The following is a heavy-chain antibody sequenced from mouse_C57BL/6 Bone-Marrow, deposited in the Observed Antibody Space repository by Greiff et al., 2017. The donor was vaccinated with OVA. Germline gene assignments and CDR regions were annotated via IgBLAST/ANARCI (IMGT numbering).Heavy chain of an antibody. CDR3: AREGYCEV. CDR1: GYTFTSYW. V-gene: IGHV1-69*01. CDR2: LDPSDSYT. Sequence: VQLQQSGAELVMPGASVKLSCKASGYTFTSYWMHWVKQRPGQGLEWIGELDPSDSYTNYNQKFKGKSTLTVDKSSSTAYMQLSSLTSEDSAVYYCAREGYCEVWGTGTTVTVSS. J-gene: IGHJ1*03.